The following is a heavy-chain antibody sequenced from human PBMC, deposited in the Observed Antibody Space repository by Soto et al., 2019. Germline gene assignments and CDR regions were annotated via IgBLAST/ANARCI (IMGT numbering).Heavy chain of an antibody. V-gene: IGHV3-30*18. CDR1: GFTFSSYG. D-gene: IGHD2-2*01. CDR3: AKDAWYCSSNGGPQYLLDY. CDR2: ISRDGSNN. J-gene: IGHJ4*02. Sequence: GGSLRLSCAASGFTFSSYGMHWVRQAPGKGLEWVAVISRDGSNNQHADSVKGRFTISRDNSKNTVYLQMNSLRADDTAVYYCAKDAWYCSSNGGPQYLLDYRAQRTLVPVSS.